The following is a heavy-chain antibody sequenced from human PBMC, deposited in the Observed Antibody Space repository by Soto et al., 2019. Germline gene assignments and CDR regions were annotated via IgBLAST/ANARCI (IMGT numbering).Heavy chain of an antibody. CDR2: IDGDGSRT. CDR1: GFTFSGYW. J-gene: IGHJ4*02. CDR3: ARELASYNDY. V-gene: IGHV3-74*01. D-gene: IGHD1-1*01. Sequence: GGSLRLSCAASGFTFSGYWMHWVRQAPGNGLVWVSRIDGDGSRTNYADSVKGRFTISRDNAKNTLYLQMNSLRAEDTAVYYCARELASYNDYWGQGTLVTVSS.